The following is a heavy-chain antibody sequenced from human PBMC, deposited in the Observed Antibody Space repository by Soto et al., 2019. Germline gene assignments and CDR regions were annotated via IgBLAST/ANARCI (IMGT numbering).Heavy chain of an antibody. CDR1: GGSIRNVY. Sequence: SEPLSLTCTVSGGSIRNVYWSWIRQPPGKGLEWIGFIYHSGNTKYNPSLKSRVTISIDTSKNQFSLSLNSVTAADTAVYFCARAHAPTLPFDYWGQGTLVTVSS. CDR2: IYHSGNT. CDR3: ARAHAPTLPFDY. V-gene: IGHV4-59*01. J-gene: IGHJ4*02. D-gene: IGHD2-15*01.